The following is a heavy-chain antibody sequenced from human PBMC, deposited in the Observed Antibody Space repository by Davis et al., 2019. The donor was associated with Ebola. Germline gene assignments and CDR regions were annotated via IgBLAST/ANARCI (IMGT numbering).Heavy chain of an antibody. D-gene: IGHD4-17*01. V-gene: IGHV3-30*02. CDR3: AKGGGDYGDTQYYFDY. CDR2: IQYDGGSK. Sequence: GGSLRLSCAASGFTFSSYGMHWVRQTPGKGLEWVAFIQYDGGSKYYADSVKGRFTISRDSSKNTLYLQMNSLRGDDTAVYYCAKGGGDYGDTQYYFDYWGQGTLVTVSS. CDR1: GFTFSSYG. J-gene: IGHJ4*02.